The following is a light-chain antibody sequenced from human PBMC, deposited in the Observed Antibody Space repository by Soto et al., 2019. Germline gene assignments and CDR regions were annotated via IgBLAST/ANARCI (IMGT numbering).Light chain of an antibody. Sequence: QSALTQPRSVSGSPGQSVTISCTGTASDIGTYLYVSWYQVHPGKAPKLIIYDVSKRPSGVPDRFSGSKSANTASLTISGLQAEDEGDYYCCSYAGFYTLLFGGGTKLTVL. CDR3: CSYAGFYTLL. V-gene: IGLV2-11*01. CDR1: ASDIGTYLY. J-gene: IGLJ3*02. CDR2: DVS.